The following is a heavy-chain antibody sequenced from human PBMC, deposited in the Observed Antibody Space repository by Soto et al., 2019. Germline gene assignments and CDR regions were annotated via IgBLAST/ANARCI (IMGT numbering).Heavy chain of an antibody. CDR1: GGSISSYY. Sequence: QVQLQESGPGLVKPSETLSLTCTVSGGSISSYYWSWIRQPPGKGLEWIGHIYYSGSTNYNPSLRSRVTVSVDTSKNQFSMKRSSVTAADSAVYYCARARRLQSSHAFDIWGQGTMVTVSS. D-gene: IGHD6-25*01. CDR2: IYYSGST. J-gene: IGHJ3*02. V-gene: IGHV4-59*01. CDR3: ARARRLQSSHAFDI.